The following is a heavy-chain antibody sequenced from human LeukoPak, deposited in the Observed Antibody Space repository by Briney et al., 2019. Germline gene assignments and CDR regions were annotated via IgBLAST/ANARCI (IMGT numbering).Heavy chain of an antibody. J-gene: IGHJ4*02. CDR2: ISWDGGST. V-gene: IGHV3-43*01. CDR3: AKDVGSSWYFDY. Sequence: GGSLRLSCAASGFTFDDYTMHWVRQAPGKGLEWVSLISWDGGSTYYADSVKGRFTISRDNSKNSLYLQMNSLRTEDTASYYCAKDVGSSWYFDYWGQGTLVTVSS. D-gene: IGHD6-13*01. CDR1: GFTFDDYT.